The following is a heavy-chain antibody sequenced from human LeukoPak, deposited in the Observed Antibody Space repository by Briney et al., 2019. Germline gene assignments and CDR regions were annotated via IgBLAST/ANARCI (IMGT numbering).Heavy chain of an antibody. CDR3: ARSSVNWFDP. Sequence: GESLKISCKGSGYSFTNYWIGWERQMPGKGLEWMGIIFPGDSHTRYSPSFQGQVTMSADKSISTAYLQWSSLRASDTAMYYCARSSVNWFDPWGQGTLVTVSS. J-gene: IGHJ5*02. D-gene: IGHD3-3*01. CDR2: IFPGDSHT. V-gene: IGHV5-51*01. CDR1: GYSFTNYW.